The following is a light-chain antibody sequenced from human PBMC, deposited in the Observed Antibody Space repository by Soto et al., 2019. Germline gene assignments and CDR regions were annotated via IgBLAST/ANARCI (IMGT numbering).Light chain of an antibody. CDR3: QQLNSYPFT. J-gene: IGKJ2*01. CDR1: QGISSY. Sequence: DIQLTQSPSFLSASVGDRVTITCRASQGISSYLAWYQQKPGKAPKLLIYDASTLQSGVPSRFSGSGSGTEFTLTISSLQTEDFATYYCQQLNSYPFTFGQGTKLEIK. CDR2: DAS. V-gene: IGKV1-9*01.